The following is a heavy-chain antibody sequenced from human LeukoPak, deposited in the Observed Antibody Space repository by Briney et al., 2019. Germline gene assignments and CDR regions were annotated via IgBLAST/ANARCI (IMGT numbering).Heavy chain of an antibody. Sequence: PGGSLRLSCAASGFTFSSHNMNWVRQARGKGLEWVSSISGRGNYISYADSVKGRFTISRDSAKNSLSLQMNSLRAEDTAVYYCAKDQGFDYYDSSGYYLDYWGQGTLVTVSS. CDR3: AKDQGFDYYDSSGYYLDY. V-gene: IGHV3-21*01. CDR1: GFTFSSHN. D-gene: IGHD3-22*01. CDR2: ISGRGNYI. J-gene: IGHJ4*02.